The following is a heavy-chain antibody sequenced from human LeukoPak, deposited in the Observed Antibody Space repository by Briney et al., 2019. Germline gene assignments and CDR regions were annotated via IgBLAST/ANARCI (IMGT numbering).Heavy chain of an antibody. J-gene: IGHJ4*02. CDR1: GFTFSSYA. D-gene: IGHD3-10*01. CDR2: ISGRGGST. CDR3: AKRRDGSGKEFDY. V-gene: IGHV3-23*01. Sequence: GGSLRLSCAASGFTFSSYAMSWVRQAPGKGLEWVSAISGRGGSTYYADSVKGRFTISRDNSKNTLYLQMNSLRAEDTAVYYCAKRRDGSGKEFDYWGQGTLVTVSS.